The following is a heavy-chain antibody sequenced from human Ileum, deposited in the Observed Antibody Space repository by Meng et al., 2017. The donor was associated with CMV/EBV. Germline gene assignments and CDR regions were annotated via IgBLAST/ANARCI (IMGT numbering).Heavy chain of an antibody. Sequence: VQLGESGGGVVQPGGSLRLSCAASGFTFRSFGMHWVRQAPGKGLEWVALIRSDDNNKYYVDSVKGRFTISRDISKNTLYLQMNSLRPEDTAVYCCAKDINWGFDPWGQGTLVTVSS. J-gene: IGHJ5*02. CDR1: GFTFRSFG. CDR2: IRSDDNNK. D-gene: IGHD7-27*01. V-gene: IGHV3-30*02. CDR3: AKDINWGFDP.